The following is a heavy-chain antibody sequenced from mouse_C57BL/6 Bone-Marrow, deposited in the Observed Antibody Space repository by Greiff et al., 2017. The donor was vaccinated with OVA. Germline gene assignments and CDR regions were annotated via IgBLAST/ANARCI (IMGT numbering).Heavy chain of an antibody. J-gene: IGHJ2*01. Sequence: VKLMESGPELVKPGASVKISCKASGYAFSSSWMNWVKQRPGKGLEWIGRIYPGDGDTNYNGKFKGKATLTADKSSSTAYMQLSSLTSEDSAVYFCALTGTDYWGQGTTLTVSS. CDR3: ALTGTDY. CDR2: IYPGDGDT. V-gene: IGHV1-82*01. D-gene: IGHD4-1*01. CDR1: GYAFSSSW.